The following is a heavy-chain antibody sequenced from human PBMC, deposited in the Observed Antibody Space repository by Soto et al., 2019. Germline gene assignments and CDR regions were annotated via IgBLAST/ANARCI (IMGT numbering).Heavy chain of an antibody. Sequence: SESLSLTCNLSGGSISTYYWTWIRQSPGKGLEWVWYVSYLGNTTYNPSLKSRVTISEDTPKNQFSLIRGSVTAADTAMYYCASEGADWAAINVWGPGTMVTVSS. D-gene: IGHD2-21*02. J-gene: IGHJ3*01. CDR3: ASEGADWAAINV. CDR2: VSYLGNT. V-gene: IGHV4-59*01. CDR1: GGSISTYY.